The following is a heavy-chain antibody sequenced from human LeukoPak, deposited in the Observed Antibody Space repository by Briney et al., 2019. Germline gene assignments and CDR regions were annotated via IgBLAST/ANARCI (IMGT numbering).Heavy chain of an antibody. CDR1: GGSISSSSYY. CDR2: IYYSGST. V-gene: IGHV4-39*07. Sequence: SETLSLTCTVSGGSISSSSYYWGWIRQPPGKGLEWIGSIYYSGSTYYNPSLKSRVTISVDTSKNQFSLKLSSVTAADTAVYYCARERFGEASFGYWGQGTLVTVSS. D-gene: IGHD3-10*01. J-gene: IGHJ4*02. CDR3: ARERFGEASFGY.